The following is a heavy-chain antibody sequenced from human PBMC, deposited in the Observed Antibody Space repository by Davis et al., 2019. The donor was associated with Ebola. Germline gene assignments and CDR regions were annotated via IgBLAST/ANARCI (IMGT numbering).Heavy chain of an antibody. Sequence: PSETLSLTCAVYGGSFSGYYWSWIRQPPGKGLEWIGEINHSGSTNYNPSLKSRVTISVDTSKNQFSLKLSSVTAADTAVYYCASRYDFWSGQGWFDPWGQGTLVTVSS. J-gene: IGHJ5*02. V-gene: IGHV4-34*01. CDR2: INHSGST. CDR3: ASRYDFWSGQGWFDP. CDR1: GGSFSGYY. D-gene: IGHD3-3*01.